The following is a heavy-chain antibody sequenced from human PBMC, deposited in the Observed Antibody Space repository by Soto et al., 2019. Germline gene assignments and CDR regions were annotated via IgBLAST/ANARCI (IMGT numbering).Heavy chain of an antibody. CDR3: AKLRPRSGSYQFIDY. Sequence: PGGSLRLSCAASGFTFSSYWMHWVRQAPGKGLVWVSRINSDGSSTSYADSVKGRFTISRDNAKNTLYLQMNSLRAEDTAVYYCAKLRPRSGSYQFIDYWGQGTLVTVSS. V-gene: IGHV3-74*01. CDR1: GFTFSSYW. D-gene: IGHD3-10*01. CDR2: INSDGSST. J-gene: IGHJ4*02.